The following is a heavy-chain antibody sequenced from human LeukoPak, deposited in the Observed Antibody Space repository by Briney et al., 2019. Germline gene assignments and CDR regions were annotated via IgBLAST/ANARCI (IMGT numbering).Heavy chain of an antibody. CDR1: GGSISSSSYY. J-gene: IGHJ5*02. CDR3: ASRAYNSSSWYQNWFDP. D-gene: IGHD6-13*01. Sequence: SETLSLTCTVSGGSISSSSYYWGWIRQPPGKGLEWIGEINHSGSTNYNPSLKSRVTISVDTSKNQFSLKLSSVTAADTAVYYCASRAYNSSSWYQNWFDPWGQGTLVTVSS. V-gene: IGHV4-39*07. CDR2: INHSGST.